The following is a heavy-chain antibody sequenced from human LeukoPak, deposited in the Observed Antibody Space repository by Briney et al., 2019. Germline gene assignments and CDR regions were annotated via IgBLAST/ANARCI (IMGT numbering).Heavy chain of an antibody. V-gene: IGHV1-69*01. CDR1: GGTFSSYA. CDR2: IIPIFGTA. D-gene: IGHD5-18*01. CDR3: ARGGYSYGPNFDY. J-gene: IGHJ4*02. Sequence: SVKVSCKASGGTFSSYAISWVRQAPGPGLEWMGGIIPIFGTANYAQKFQGRVTITADESTNTAYMELSSLRSEDTAVYYCARGGYSYGPNFDYWGQGTLVTVSS.